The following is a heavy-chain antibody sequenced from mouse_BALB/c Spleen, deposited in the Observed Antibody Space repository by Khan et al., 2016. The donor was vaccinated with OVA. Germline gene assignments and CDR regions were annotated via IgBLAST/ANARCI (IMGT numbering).Heavy chain of an antibody. D-gene: IGHD1-1*01. V-gene: IGHV2-6-1*01. CDR2: IWSDGTT. CDR1: GFSLTTYG. Sequence: QVQLKESGPGLAAPSQSLSITCTISGFSLTTYGVHWVRQPPGKGLEWLVVIWSDGTTNYNSALKSRLTITKDNSQSQVFLKMNSLQTDDTAIYFCARQPYEHYNIMDYWGQGTSVTVSS. CDR3: ARQPYEHYNIMDY. J-gene: IGHJ4*01.